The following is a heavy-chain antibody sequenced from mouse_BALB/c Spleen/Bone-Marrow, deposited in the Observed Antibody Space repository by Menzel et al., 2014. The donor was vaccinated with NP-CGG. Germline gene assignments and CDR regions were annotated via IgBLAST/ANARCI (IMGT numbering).Heavy chain of an antibody. CDR3: ARIAGDYGLYSFDY. CDR1: GFSLSTYGIG. Sequence: QVTLKECGPGILQPSQTLSLTCSFSGFSLSTYGIGVGWIRQPSGKGLEWLTHIRWNDNKYYNTALKSRLTISKDTSNNQVFLKIASVDTADTATYYCARIAGDYGLYSFDYWGQGTTLTVSS. V-gene: IGHV8-11*01. J-gene: IGHJ2*01. CDR2: IRWNDNK. D-gene: IGHD1-2*01.